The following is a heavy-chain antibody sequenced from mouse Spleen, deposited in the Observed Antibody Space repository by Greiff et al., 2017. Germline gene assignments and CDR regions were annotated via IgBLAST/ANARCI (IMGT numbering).Heavy chain of an antibody. D-gene: IGHD1-1*01. Sequence: EVMLVESEGGLVQPGSSMKLSCTASGFTFSDYYMAWVRQVPEKGLEWVANINYDGSSTYYLDSLKSRFIISRDNAKNILYLQMSSLKSEDTATYYCARDRDYGRGENAMDYWGQGTSVTVSS. CDR2: INYDGSST. CDR3: ARDRDYGRGENAMDY. CDR1: GFTFSDYY. V-gene: IGHV5-16*01. J-gene: IGHJ4*01.